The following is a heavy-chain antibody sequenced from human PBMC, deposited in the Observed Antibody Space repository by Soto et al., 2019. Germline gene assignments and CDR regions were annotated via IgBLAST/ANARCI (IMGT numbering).Heavy chain of an antibody. CDR2: IYPGDSDT. J-gene: IGHJ6*02. Sequence: GDSRAISCQVYGYRITSYWIGWGRQMPGKGLEWMGIIYPGDSDTRYSPSFQGQVTISADKSISTAYLQWSSLKASDTAMYYCARKQGENGMDVCGQGTTVTVSS. D-gene: IGHD3-10*01. CDR1: GYRITSYW. CDR3: ARKQGENGMDV. V-gene: IGHV5-51*01.